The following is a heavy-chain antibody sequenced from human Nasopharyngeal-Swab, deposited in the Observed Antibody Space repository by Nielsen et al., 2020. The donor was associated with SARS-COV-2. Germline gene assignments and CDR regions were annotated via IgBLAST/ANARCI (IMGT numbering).Heavy chain of an antibody. CDR1: EFTFSSYW. CDR2: IKQDGSET. J-gene: IGHJ4*02. V-gene: IGHV3-7*03. D-gene: IGHD3-10*01. CDR3: AKAPRYYFGSGSFYFEY. Sequence: GESLKISCSASEFTFSSYWMNWVRQAPGKGLSWVARIKQDGSETYYVDSVKGRFTISRDNMKNSLYLQMNSLRAEDTAVYYCAKAPRYYFGSGSFYFEYWGQGTLVTVSA.